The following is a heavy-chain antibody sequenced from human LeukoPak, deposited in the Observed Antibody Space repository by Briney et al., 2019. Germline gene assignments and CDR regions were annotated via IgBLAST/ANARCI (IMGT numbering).Heavy chain of an antibody. CDR3: ARHGQWRIAASIINWFDP. CDR2: IYYSGST. J-gene: IGHJ5*02. Sequence: PSETLSLTCTVSGGSISSSSHYWGWIRQPPGKGLEWIGSIYYSGSTYYNPSLKSRVTISVDTSKNQFSLKLSSVAAADTAVYYYARHGQWRIAASIINWFDPWGQGTLVTVSS. V-gene: IGHV4-39*01. D-gene: IGHD6-13*01. CDR1: GGSISSSSHY.